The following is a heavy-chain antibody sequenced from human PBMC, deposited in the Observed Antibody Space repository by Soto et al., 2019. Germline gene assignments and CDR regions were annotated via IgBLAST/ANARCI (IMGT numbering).Heavy chain of an antibody. CDR1: CVSISSSNW. CDR2: IYHSGDT. Sequence: SETLSLTCAVSCVSISSSNWWSWVRQPPGKGLEWIGEIYHSGDTNYNPSLKSRVTISVDKSKNQFSLKLNSVTAADTAVYYCASKYGSGSYYVDYWGQGTLVTVSS. V-gene: IGHV4-4*02. J-gene: IGHJ4*02. CDR3: ASKYGSGSYYVDY. D-gene: IGHD3-10*01.